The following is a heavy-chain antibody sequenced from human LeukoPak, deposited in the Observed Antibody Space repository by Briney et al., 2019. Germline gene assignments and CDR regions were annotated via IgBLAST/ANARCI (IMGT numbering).Heavy chain of an antibody. J-gene: IGHJ6*02. CDR3: ARISYDSSGYYYVFSPYYYYYGMDV. CDR2: MNPNSGNT. CDR1: GYTFTIYD. D-gene: IGHD3-22*01. Sequence: ASVKVSCKASGYTFTIYDINWVRQATGQGLEWMGWMNPNSGNTGYAQKFQGRVTMTRNTSISTAYMELSSLRSEDTAVYYCARISYDSSGYYYVFSPYYYYYGMDVWGQGTTVTVSS. V-gene: IGHV1-8*01.